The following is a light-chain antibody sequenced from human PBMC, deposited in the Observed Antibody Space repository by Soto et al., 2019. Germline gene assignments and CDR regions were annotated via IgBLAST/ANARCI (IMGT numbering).Light chain of an antibody. CDR2: DTF. CDR1: QSVNSY. J-gene: IGKJ4*01. Sequence: EIVLTQSPATLSLSPGERATLSCTASQSVNSYLAWYQHRPGQAPRLLIYDTFNRATGVPARFSGSGSGTDFTLTISSLEPDDFAVYYCQQRSVWPLTFGGGTKVDIK. V-gene: IGKV3-11*01. CDR3: QQRSVWPLT.